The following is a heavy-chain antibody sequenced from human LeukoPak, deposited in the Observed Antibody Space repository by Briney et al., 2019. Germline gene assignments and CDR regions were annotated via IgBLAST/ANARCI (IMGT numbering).Heavy chain of an antibody. CDR2: IRYDGSNK. CDR3: AKDHYSDFDY. CDR1: GFTFSSYG. D-gene: IGHD2-15*01. V-gene: IGHV3-30*02. J-gene: IGHJ4*02. Sequence: PGGSLRLSCAASGFTFSSYGMHWVRQAPGKGLEWVAFIRYDGSNKYYADSVKGRFTISRDNSKDTLYLQMNSLGAEDTAVYYCAKDHYSDFDYWGQGTLVTVSS.